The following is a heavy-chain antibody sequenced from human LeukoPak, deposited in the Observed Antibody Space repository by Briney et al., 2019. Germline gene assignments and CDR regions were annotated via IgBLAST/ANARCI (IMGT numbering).Heavy chain of an antibody. J-gene: IGHJ4*02. Sequence: PGRSLRLSCAASGFTFSSYGMHWVRQAPGKGLEWVAVIWYDGSNKYYADSVKGRFTISRDNSKNTLYLQMNSLRAEDTAVYYCAKELVEGGDGDWGQGTLVTVSS. V-gene: IGHV3-33*06. D-gene: IGHD2-15*01. CDR2: IWYDGSNK. CDR3: AKELVEGGDGD. CDR1: GFTFSSYG.